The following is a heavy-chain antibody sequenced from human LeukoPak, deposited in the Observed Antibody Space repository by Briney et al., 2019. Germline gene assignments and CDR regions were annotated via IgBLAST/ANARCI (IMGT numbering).Heavy chain of an antibody. V-gene: IGHV3-48*01. CDR1: GFTFSSYA. Sequence: PGGSLRLSCTPSGFTFSSYAINWFRQAPGKWLGWVSYISRNTDSIHYADSVKGRFTISRDHTKNSLYLQMNSLRAEDTAVYCCVTDGEFRGDHCDSWGQGTLVSVSS. D-gene: IGHD3-10*01. CDR2: ISRNTDSI. J-gene: IGHJ4*02. CDR3: VTDGEFRGDHCDS.